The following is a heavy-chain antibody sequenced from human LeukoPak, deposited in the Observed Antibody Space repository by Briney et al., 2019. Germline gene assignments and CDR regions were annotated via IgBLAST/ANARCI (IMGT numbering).Heavy chain of an antibody. CDR3: ARGEFGPSPFDP. V-gene: IGHV1-18*01. CDR1: GYNFNNYG. J-gene: IGHJ5*02. CDR2: ISAKTGNT. Sequence: GASVKVSCKASGYNFNNYGVSWVRQAPGQGLEWMGWISAKTGNTNYAQKVQGRVTMTTDTSTTTAYMELSSLRSEDTAVYYCARGEFGPSPFDPWGQGTLVTVSS. D-gene: IGHD3-16*01.